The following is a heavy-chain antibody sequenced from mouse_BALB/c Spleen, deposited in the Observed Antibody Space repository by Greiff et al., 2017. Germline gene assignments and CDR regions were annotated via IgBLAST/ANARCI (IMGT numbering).Heavy chain of an antibody. CDR1: GFSLSTSGMG. J-gene: IGHJ1*01. CDR2: IYWDDDK. V-gene: IGHV8-12*01. CDR3: ARRFYYRYDGYWDFDV. Sequence: VTLKVSGPGILQPSQTLSLTCSFSGFSLSTSGMGVSWIRQPSGKGLEWLAHIYWDDDKRYNPSLKSRLTISKDTSRNQVFLKITSVDTADTATYYCARRFYYRYDGYWDFDVWGAGTTVTVSS. D-gene: IGHD2-14*01.